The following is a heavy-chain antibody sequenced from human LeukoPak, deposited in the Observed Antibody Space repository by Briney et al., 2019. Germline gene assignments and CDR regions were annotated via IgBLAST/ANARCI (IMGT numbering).Heavy chain of an antibody. CDR3: ARWAGSYGHTYYFDY. CDR1: GYTFTSFW. D-gene: IGHD5-18*01. CDR2: IYPGDSDT. Sequence: GESLKISCKGSGYTFTSFWIGWVRQMPGKGLEWMGIIYPGDSDTRYSPSFQGQVTISADKSISTAYLQWSSLKASDTAMYYCARWAGSYGHTYYFDYWGQGTLVTVSS. V-gene: IGHV5-51*01. J-gene: IGHJ4*02.